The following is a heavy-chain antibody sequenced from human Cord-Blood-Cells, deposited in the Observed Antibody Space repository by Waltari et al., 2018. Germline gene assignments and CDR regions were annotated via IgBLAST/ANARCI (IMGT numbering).Heavy chain of an antibody. CDR3: AIIGAVARGADY. CDR2: IYHRGST. Sequence: QVQLQESGPGLVKPSETLSLTCAVSGYSISSGYYWGWIRQHPGKGREWIGSIYHRGSTSYNPSLKSRVTVSVDTSKSQCSLKLSSVTAADTAVYYCAIIGAVARGADYWGQGTLVTVSS. CDR1: GYSISSGYY. J-gene: IGHJ4*02. V-gene: IGHV4-38-2*01. D-gene: IGHD3-16*01.